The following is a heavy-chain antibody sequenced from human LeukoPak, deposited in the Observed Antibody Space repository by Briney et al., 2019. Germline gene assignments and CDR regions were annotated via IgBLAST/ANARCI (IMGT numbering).Heavy chain of an antibody. D-gene: IGHD4-17*01. CDR1: GDSFSSHY. CDR3: ARDLVTVTKGFDI. CDR2: ISHIGRT. V-gene: IGHV4-59*11. Sequence: SETLSLTCAVSGDSFSSHYWTWIRQSPGTGLEWIRYISHIGRTNYNPSLKSRVTISIDTSKNQFSLKLRSVTAADTAVYYCARDLVTVTKGFDIWGQGTMVSVPS. J-gene: IGHJ3*02.